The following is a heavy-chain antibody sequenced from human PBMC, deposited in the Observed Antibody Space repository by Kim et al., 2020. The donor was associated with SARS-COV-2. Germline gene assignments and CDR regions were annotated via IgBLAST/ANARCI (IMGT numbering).Heavy chain of an antibody. CDR3: ARQRTYCSGAFCYYFDY. CDR1: GYSFNSYW. CDR2: IYPGDSDT. J-gene: IGHJ4*02. Sequence: GESLKISCKASGYSFNSYWIGWVRQMPGKGLEWMGIIYPGDSDTRYSPSFQGQVSISVDKSISTAYLQWSSLKASDTAMYYCARQRTYCSGAFCYYFDYWGQGTLVTVSS. V-gene: IGHV5-51*01. D-gene: IGHD2-15*01.